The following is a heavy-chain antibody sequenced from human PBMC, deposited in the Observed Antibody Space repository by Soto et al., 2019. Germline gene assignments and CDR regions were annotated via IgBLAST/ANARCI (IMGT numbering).Heavy chain of an antibody. D-gene: IGHD6-6*01. CDR1: GFTVSSNY. V-gene: IGHV3-66*01. CDR3: ARDETPYREYSSSSY. CDR2: IYSGGST. J-gene: IGHJ4*02. Sequence: EVQLVESGGGLVQPGGSLRLSCAASGFTVSSNYMSWVRQAPGKGLAWVSVIYSGGSTYYADSVKGRFTISRDNSKNTLYLQMNSLRAEDTAVYYCARDETPYREYSSSSYWGKGTLVTVSS.